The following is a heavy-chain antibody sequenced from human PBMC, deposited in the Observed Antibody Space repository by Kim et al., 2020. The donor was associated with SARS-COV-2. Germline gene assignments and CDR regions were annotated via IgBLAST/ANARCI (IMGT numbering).Heavy chain of an antibody. CDR2: IYYSGST. J-gene: IGHJ6*02. Sequence: SETLSLTCTVSGGSISSSSYYWGWIRQPPGKGLEWIGSIYYSGSTYYNPSLKSRVTISVDTSKNQFSLKLSSVTAADTAVYYCARVKSEGLWFGEFLYSTWYYYGMDVWGQGTTVTVSS. V-gene: IGHV4-39*07. CDR3: ARVKSEGLWFGEFLYSTWYYYGMDV. CDR1: GGSISSSSYY. D-gene: IGHD3-10*01.